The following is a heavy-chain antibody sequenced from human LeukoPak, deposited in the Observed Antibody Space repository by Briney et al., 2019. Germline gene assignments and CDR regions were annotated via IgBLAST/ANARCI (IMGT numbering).Heavy chain of an antibody. CDR3: ARGYRRKGELSLKGGTYYFDY. Sequence: ASVKVSCKASGYTFTSYDINWVRQATGQGLEWMGWMNPNSGNTGYAQKFQGRVTMTRNTSISTAYMELSSLRSEDTAVYYCARGYRRKGELSLKGGTYYFDYWGQGTLVTVSS. D-gene: IGHD3-16*02. V-gene: IGHV1-8*01. CDR2: MNPNSGNT. CDR1: GYTFTSYD. J-gene: IGHJ4*02.